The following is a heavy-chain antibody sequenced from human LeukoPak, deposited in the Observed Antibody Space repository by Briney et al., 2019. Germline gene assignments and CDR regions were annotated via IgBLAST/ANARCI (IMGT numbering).Heavy chain of an antibody. V-gene: IGHV4-38-2*02. D-gene: IGHD3-22*01. CDR1: GCSISSGYY. J-gene: IGHJ4*02. CDR2: IYHSGST. Sequence: SETLSLTCTVSGCSISSGYYWGRIRQPPGKGLEWIGNIYHSGSTYYNPSLKSRVTISVDTSKNQFSLKLSSVTATDTAVYYCTRPYYYDSSGSPDYWGQGTLVTVSS. CDR3: TRPYYYDSSGSPDY.